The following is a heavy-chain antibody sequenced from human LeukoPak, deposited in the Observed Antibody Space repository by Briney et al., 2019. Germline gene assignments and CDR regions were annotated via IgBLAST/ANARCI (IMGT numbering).Heavy chain of an antibody. D-gene: IGHD3-3*01. CDR1: GFTFDDYG. CDR2: INWNGGST. V-gene: IGHV3-20*04. Sequence: GGSLRLSCAASGFTFDDYGMSWVRQAPGKGLEWVSGINWNGGSTGYADSVKGRFTISRDNAKNSLYLQMNSLRAEDTALYYCARGITIFGVVTPDAFDIWGQGTMVTVSS. J-gene: IGHJ3*02. CDR3: ARGITIFGVVTPDAFDI.